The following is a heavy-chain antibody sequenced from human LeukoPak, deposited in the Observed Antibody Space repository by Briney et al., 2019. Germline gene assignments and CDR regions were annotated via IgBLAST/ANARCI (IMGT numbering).Heavy chain of an antibody. CDR2: ISGSGGST. CDR3: AKGGELLYYYDSSGYYLDY. J-gene: IGHJ4*02. V-gene: IGHV3-23*01. Sequence: GGSLRLSCAASGFTFSSYAMSWVRQAPGKGLEWVSAISGSGGSTYYADSVKGRFTISRDNSKNTLYLRMNSLRAEDTAVYYCAKGGELLYYYDSSGYYLDYWGQGTLVTVSS. D-gene: IGHD3-22*01. CDR1: GFTFSSYA.